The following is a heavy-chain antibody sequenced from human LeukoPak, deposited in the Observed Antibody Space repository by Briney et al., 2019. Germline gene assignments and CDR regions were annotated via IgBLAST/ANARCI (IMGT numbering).Heavy chain of an antibody. D-gene: IGHD5-24*01. CDR2: IWYDGSNR. Sequence: TGGPLRLSCAASGFTFSSYGMHGVREAPGKGLEGGAVIWYDGSNRYYADSVKGRFTISRDNSKNTLYLQMNSLRAEDTAVYYCARDKVEMATIYLDYWGQGTLVTVPS. V-gene: IGHV3-33*01. J-gene: IGHJ4*02. CDR3: ARDKVEMATIYLDY. CDR1: GFTFSSYG.